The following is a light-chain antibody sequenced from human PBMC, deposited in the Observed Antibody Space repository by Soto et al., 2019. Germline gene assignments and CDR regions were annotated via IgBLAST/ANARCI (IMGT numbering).Light chain of an antibody. CDR3: QQYGSSPPRT. V-gene: IGKV3-20*01. Sequence: EIVLTQSPGILSLSPGERATLSCRASQSVSNYYLAWYQQKPGQAPRLLIYGASTRATDVPDRFSGSGSGADFTLSISRLEPEDFAVYYCQQYGSSPPRTFGQGTKVDIK. J-gene: IGKJ1*01. CDR1: QSVSNYY. CDR2: GAS.